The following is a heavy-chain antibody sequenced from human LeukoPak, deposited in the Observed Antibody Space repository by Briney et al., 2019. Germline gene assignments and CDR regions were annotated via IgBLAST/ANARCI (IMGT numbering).Heavy chain of an antibody. J-gene: IGHJ4*02. CDR2: ISPSDGST. Sequence: AAVKVSCKAFGYTFTRYYMHWVRQAPGQGREWMGVISPSDGSTTYAQKFQGRVTLTRDMSTSTDYLEQSSLRPEDTAVYYCARAMSIAARLKTIFDYWGQGTLVTVSS. CDR1: GYTFTRYY. CDR3: ARAMSIAARLKTIFDY. V-gene: IGHV1-46*01. D-gene: IGHD6-6*01.